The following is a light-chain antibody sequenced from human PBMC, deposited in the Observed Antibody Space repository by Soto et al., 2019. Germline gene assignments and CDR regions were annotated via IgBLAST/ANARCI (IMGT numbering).Light chain of an antibody. CDR1: QTVRDN. CDR2: GAS. V-gene: IGKV3-15*01. J-gene: IGKJ2*01. CDR3: QQSNNWPYT. Sequence: EIVMTHSPATLSVSPGDRATLSCRASQTVRDNLAWYQQKPGQPPRLLIYGASTRATGIPARFSGSGSGTEFTLTIDSLQSEDFALYFCQQSNNWPYTFGQGTKLEIK.